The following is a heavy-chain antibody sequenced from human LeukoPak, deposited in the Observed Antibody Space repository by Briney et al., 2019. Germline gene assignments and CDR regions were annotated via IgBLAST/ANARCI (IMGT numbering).Heavy chain of an antibody. V-gene: IGHV3-53*01. CDR1: GFTVSSNY. D-gene: IGHD3-10*01. CDR3: AREVYYYGSGSYSQYNWFDP. Sequence: GGSLRLSCAASGFTVSSNYMSWVRQAPGKGLEWVSVIYSGGSTYYADSVKGRFTISRDNSKNTLYLQMNSLRAEDTAVYYCAREVYYYGSGSYSQYNWFDPWGQGTLVTVSS. J-gene: IGHJ5*02. CDR2: IYSGGST.